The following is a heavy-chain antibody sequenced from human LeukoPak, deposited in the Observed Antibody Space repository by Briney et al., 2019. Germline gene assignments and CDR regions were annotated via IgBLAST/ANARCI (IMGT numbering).Heavy chain of an antibody. CDR1: GGSTSSGSYY. J-gene: IGHJ4*02. Sequence: MASETLSLTCSVSGGSTSSGSYYWSWIRQPAGKGLEWIGRIYTSGSTNYNPSLKSRVTISVDTSKNQFSLKLSSVTAADTAVYYCARAEWLYSSSFDYWGQGTLVTVSS. CDR2: IYTSGST. CDR3: ARAEWLYSSSFDY. D-gene: IGHD6-6*01. V-gene: IGHV4-61*02.